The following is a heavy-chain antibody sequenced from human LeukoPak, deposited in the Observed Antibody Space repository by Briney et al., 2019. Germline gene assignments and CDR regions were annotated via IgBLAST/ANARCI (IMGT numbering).Heavy chain of an antibody. CDR2: ISSSGSTI. Sequence: QRGESLRLSCAASGFTFSSYEMNWVRQAPGKGLEWVSYISSSGSTIYYADSVKGRFTISRDNAKSSLYLQMNSLRAEDTAVYYCARTKWLEAIDYWGQGTLVTVSS. V-gene: IGHV3-48*03. CDR1: GFTFSSYE. CDR3: ARTKWLEAIDY. D-gene: IGHD6-19*01. J-gene: IGHJ4*02.